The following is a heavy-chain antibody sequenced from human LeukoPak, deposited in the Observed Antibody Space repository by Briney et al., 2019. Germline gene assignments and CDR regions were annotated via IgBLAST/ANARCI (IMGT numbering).Heavy chain of an antibody. D-gene: IGHD1-1*01. V-gene: IGHV4-39*07. J-gene: IGHJ6*03. CDR3: ARGFWNGRGGVYYMDV. CDR2: IYYSGNT. CDR1: GGSISSSSYS. Sequence: SETLSLTCTISGGSISSSSYSWGWIRQPPGKGLEWIGTIYYSGNTYYNPSLKSRVTISLDTSKNQFSLKLSSVTAADTAVYYCARGFWNGRGGVYYMDVWGKGTTVTISS.